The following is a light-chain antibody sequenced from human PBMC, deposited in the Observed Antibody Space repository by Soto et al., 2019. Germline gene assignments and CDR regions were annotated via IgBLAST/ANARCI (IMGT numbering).Light chain of an antibody. CDR1: QSISSW. Sequence: DIQMTQSPSTLSASVGDRVTITCRASQSISSWLAWYQQKPGKAPKFLIYDASSLQSGVPSRFSGSGFGTEFTLTISSLQPGDFATYYCQQYSSRSTFGQGTKVDIK. J-gene: IGKJ1*01. CDR2: DAS. CDR3: QQYSSRST. V-gene: IGKV1-5*01.